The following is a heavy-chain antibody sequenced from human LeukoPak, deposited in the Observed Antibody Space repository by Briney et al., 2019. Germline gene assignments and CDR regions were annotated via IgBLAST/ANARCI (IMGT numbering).Heavy chain of an antibody. Sequence: ASVKVSCNASGYTFTSYDINWVRQATGQGLEWMGWMNPNSGNTGYAQKFQGRVTMTRNTSISTAYMELSSLRFEDTAVYYCARRITMVRGGSWFDPWGQGTLVTVSS. D-gene: IGHD3-10*01. V-gene: IGHV1-8*01. CDR2: MNPNSGNT. J-gene: IGHJ5*02. CDR1: GYTFTSYD. CDR3: ARRITMVRGGSWFDP.